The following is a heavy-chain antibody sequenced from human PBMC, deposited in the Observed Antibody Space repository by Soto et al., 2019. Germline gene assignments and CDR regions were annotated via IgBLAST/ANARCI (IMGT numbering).Heavy chain of an antibody. D-gene: IGHD3-10*01. J-gene: IGHJ4*02. Sequence: QVQLQESGPGLVKPSETLSLTCTVSGASISSYYWTWIRQPPGKRLEWIGFIYNSGSTHYNPSLRSRVNISVDTSKNKFSLTLRSVTAADTAVYYCASMGYHYGSGSYPLDYWGQGTLVTVSS. CDR3: ASMGYHYGSGSYPLDY. V-gene: IGHV4-59*08. CDR1: GASISSYY. CDR2: IYNSGST.